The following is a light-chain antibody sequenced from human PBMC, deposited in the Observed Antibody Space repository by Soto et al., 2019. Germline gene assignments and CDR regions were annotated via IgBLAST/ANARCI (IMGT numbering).Light chain of an antibody. CDR3: HLWDSSSDLYV. V-gene: IGLV3-21*02. Sequence: SYALTQPPSVSVAPGQTARITCGGNNIGSESVHWYQQKPGQAPVLVVYDDGNRPSGIPERFSGSNSGNTATLTISRVEAGDEADYYCHLWDSSSDLYVFGTGTKVTVL. CDR1: NIGSES. J-gene: IGLJ1*01. CDR2: DDG.